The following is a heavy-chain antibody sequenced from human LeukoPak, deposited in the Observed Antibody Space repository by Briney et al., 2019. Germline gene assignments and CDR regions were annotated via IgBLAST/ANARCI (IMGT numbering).Heavy chain of an antibody. Sequence: GGSLRLSCAASGFTVSSNYMSWVRQAPGKGLEWVSVIYSGGSTYYADSVKGRFTISRDNSKNTLYLQMNSLRAEDTAVNYCAREVWDSSGYRDLGFDPWGQGTLVTVSS. CDR1: GFTVSSNY. D-gene: IGHD3-22*01. V-gene: IGHV3-53*01. CDR3: AREVWDSSGYRDLGFDP. J-gene: IGHJ5*02. CDR2: IYSGGST.